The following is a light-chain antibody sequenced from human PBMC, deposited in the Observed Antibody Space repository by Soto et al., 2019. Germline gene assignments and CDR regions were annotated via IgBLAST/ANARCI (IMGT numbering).Light chain of an antibody. V-gene: IGKV1-27*01. Sequence: DIQMTQSPSSLSASVGDRVTITCRASKGISNYVAWYQQIPGKVPKLLISAASTLQSGVPSRFSGSGSGTDFTLTISSLQPEDVATYYCQKYTNVPAFGGGTKVEIK. CDR1: KGISNY. J-gene: IGKJ4*01. CDR3: QKYTNVPA. CDR2: AAS.